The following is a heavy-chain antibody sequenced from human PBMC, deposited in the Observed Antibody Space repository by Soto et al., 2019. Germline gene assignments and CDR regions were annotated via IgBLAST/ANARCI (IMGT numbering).Heavy chain of an antibody. CDR2: ISSSSSTI. J-gene: IGHJ6*02. D-gene: IGHD2-2*01. V-gene: IGHV3-48*02. CDR1: GFTFSSYS. Sequence: GGSLRLSCAASGFTFSSYSMNWVRQAPGKGLEWVSYISSSSSTIYYADSVKGRFTISRDNAKNSLYLQMNSLRDEDTAVYYCARDPSPPLGYCSSTSCGVRYYRMDVWGQGTTVTVSS. CDR3: ARDPSPPLGYCSSTSCGVRYYRMDV.